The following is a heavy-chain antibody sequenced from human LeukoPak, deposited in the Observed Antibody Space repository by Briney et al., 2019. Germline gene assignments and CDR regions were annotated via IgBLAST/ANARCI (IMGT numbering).Heavy chain of an antibody. CDR1: GFNFGVYA. V-gene: IGHV3-33*01. CDR2: IGHDGKYL. Sequence: GTSLRLSCAASGFNFGVYAMHWVRQAPGKGLEWVGVIGHDGKYLKYVDSVRGRFTMSRDNSRNTLDLQMNGLRLEDTALYYCARDFGAGRYFDYCGQGTLVTVSS. CDR3: ARDFGAGRYFDY. J-gene: IGHJ4*02. D-gene: IGHD3-10*01.